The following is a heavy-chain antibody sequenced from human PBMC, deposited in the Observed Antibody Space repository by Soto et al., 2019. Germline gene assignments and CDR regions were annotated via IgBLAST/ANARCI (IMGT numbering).Heavy chain of an antibody. V-gene: IGHV4-34*01. D-gene: IGHD2-15*01. J-gene: IGHJ4*02. CDR2: INHSGST. CDR1: GGSFSGYY. CDR3: ARDFGVAATLAY. Sequence: QVQLQQWGAGLLKPSETLSLTCAVYGGSFSGYYWSWIRQPPGKGLEWIGEINHSGSTNYNPSLKSRVTISVDTSKNQFSLKLSSVTAAVTAVYYGARDFGVAATLAYWGQGTLVTVSS.